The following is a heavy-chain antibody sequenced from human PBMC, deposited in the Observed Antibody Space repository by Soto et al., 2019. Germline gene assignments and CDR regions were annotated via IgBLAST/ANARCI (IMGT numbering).Heavy chain of an antibody. CDR2: VSAYNLNT. CDR3: ARERRWEPLLY. CDR1: GYTFSNYG. Sequence: QVQLVQSGPEVKKPGASVKVSCKGSGYTFSNYGVTWVRQAPGQGLERLGWVSAYNLNTDYAQKFEDRATMTIDPSTNTAYLELRGLTPHDTAVYYCARERRWEPLLYWGQGTL. J-gene: IGHJ4*02. D-gene: IGHD1-26*01. V-gene: IGHV1-18*01.